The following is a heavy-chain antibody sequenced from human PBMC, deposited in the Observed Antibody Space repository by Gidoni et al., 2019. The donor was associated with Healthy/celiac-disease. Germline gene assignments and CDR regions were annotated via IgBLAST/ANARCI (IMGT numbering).Heavy chain of an antibody. J-gene: IGHJ5*02. Sequence: EVQLLESGGGLVQPGGSLRLSCAASGFTFSSYAMSWVRQAPGKGLAWVSAISGSGGSTYYADSVKGRFTIARDNSKNTLYLQMNSLRAEDTAVYYCARGRYGLGNWFDPWGQGTLVTVSS. CDR2: ISGSGGST. CDR3: ARGRYGLGNWFDP. D-gene: IGHD3-10*01. CDR1: GFTFSSYA. V-gene: IGHV3-23*01.